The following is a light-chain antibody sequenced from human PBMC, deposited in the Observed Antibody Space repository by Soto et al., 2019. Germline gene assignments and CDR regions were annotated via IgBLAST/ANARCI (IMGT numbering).Light chain of an antibody. CDR3: QQRSNWPRT. CDR1: QSVGYF. J-gene: IGKJ1*01. V-gene: IGKV3-11*01. Sequence: EIVLTQSPATLSLSPRERDTLSCRASQSVGYFLAWYQQKPGQAPRLLIYDASNRATGIPARFSGSGSGTDFTLTISSLEPEDFAVYSCQQRSNWPRTFGQGTKV. CDR2: DAS.